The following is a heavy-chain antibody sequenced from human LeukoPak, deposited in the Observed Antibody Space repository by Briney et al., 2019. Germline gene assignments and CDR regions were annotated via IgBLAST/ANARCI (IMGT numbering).Heavy chain of an antibody. D-gene: IGHD3-10*01. CDR2: IYSAGST. Sequence: PGGSLRLSCAASGFTVSDNYMSWVRQAPGKGLEWVSIIYSAGSTNYADSVKGRFTISRDNSKNTLYLQMSSLRAEDTAVYYCARGASFTWFDPWGQGTLVTVSS. CDR1: GFTVSDNY. V-gene: IGHV3-53*01. CDR3: ARGASFTWFDP. J-gene: IGHJ5*02.